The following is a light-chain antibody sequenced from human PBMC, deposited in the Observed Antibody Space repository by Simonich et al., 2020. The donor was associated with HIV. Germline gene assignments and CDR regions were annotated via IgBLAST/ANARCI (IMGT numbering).Light chain of an antibody. CDR3: QQYYSTPQT. CDR2: WAA. CDR1: QSVLYSSNNKNY. J-gene: IGKJ1*01. V-gene: IGKV4-1*01. Sequence: DIVMTQSPDSLAVSLGERATINCKSSQSVLYSSNNKNYLAWYQQKPVQPPNLLIYWAATRKSGVPDRFSGSGSGTEFTLTINSLQAEDVAVYYCQQYYSTPQTFGQGTKVEIK.